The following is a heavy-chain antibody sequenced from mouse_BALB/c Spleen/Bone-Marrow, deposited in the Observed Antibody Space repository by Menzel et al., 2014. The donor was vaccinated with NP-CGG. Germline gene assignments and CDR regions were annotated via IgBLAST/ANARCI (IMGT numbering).Heavy chain of an antibody. Sequence: EVKLEESGGGLVKPGGSLKLSCAASGFTFSSYAMSWVRQTPEKRLEWVASISSGGSTFYPDSVKGRFTISRENARNILYLQMSSLRSEDTAMYYSVYGNYSYYYAMDFWGQGTSVTVSS. J-gene: IGHJ4*01. D-gene: IGHD2-1*01. CDR1: GFTFSSYA. CDR2: ISSGGST. V-gene: IGHV5-6-5*01. CDR3: VYGNYSYYYAMDF.